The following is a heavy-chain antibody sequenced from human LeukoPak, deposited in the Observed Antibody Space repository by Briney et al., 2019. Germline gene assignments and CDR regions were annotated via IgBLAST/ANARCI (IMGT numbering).Heavy chain of an antibody. CDR3: ASPRYYYYMDV. CDR1: GGSIISSSYY. CDR2: IYYSGST. V-gene: IGHV4-39*01. J-gene: IGHJ6*03. Sequence: AETLSLTCTVSGGSIISSSYYWGWIRQPPGKGLEWIGSIYYSGSTYYNPSLKSRVTISVDTSKNQFSLKLSSVTAADTAVYYCASPRYYYYMDVWGKGTTVTVSS.